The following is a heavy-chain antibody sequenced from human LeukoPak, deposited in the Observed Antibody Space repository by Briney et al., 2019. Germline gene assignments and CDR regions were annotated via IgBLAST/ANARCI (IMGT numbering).Heavy chain of an antibody. CDR2: IYHSGST. V-gene: IGHV4-38-2*02. D-gene: IGHD6-13*01. CDR3: ARDQGAASGFDY. J-gene: IGHJ4*02. Sequence: SETLSLTCTVSGYSISTGYYWGWIRQPPGKGLEWIGSIYHSGSTYYNPSLKSRITISVDTSKNQFSLKLSSVTAADTAVYYCARDQGAASGFDYWGQGTLVTVSS. CDR1: GYSISTGYY.